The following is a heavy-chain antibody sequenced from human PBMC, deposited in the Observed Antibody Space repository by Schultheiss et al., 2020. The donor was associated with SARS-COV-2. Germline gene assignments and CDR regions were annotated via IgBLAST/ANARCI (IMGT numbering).Heavy chain of an antibody. CDR2: IYHSGST. CDR3: ARSHRRGWFDP. D-gene: IGHD3-10*01. CDR1: GGSISSSNW. J-gene: IGHJ5*02. V-gene: IGHV4-4*02. Sequence: LETLSLTCAVSGGSISSSNWWSWVRQPPGKGLEWIGEIYHSGSTNYNPSLKSRVTISVDTSKNQFSLKLSSVTAADTAVYYCARSHRRGWFDPWGQGTLVTVSS.